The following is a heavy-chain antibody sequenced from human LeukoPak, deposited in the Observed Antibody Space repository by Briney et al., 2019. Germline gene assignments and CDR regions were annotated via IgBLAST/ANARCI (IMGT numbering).Heavy chain of an antibody. CDR2: ISYNGGHK. V-gene: IGHV3-30*03. Sequence: GGSLRLSCAASGFSFSDYGMHWVRQAPVKGLEWVALISYNGGHKYYRDSVKGRFTISRNNSNNTLFLQMNDLSAEDSAVYYCSRGDHFTCYLQYYFDQWGQGTLVTVSS. D-gene: IGHD3-9*01. CDR3: SRGDHFTCYLQYYFDQ. J-gene: IGHJ4*02. CDR1: GFSFSDYG.